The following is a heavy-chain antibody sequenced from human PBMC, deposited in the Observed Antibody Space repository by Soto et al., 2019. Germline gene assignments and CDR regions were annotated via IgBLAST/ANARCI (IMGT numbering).Heavy chain of an antibody. CDR1: GESISSSSYY. J-gene: IGHJ4*02. V-gene: IGHV4-39*01. CDR3: ARQRTKVVTQAYFDN. D-gene: IGHD2-21*02. CDR2: IYYSGRT. Sequence: SETLSLTCIVSGESISSSSYYWGWIRQPPGKGLEWIGSIYYSGRTYYNPSFKSRVTISIDTSKNQFSLKLSSVTATDTAVYYCARQRTKVVTQAYFDNWGQGALVTVSS.